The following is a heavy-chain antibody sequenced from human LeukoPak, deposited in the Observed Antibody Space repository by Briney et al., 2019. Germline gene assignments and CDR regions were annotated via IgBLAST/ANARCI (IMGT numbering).Heavy chain of an antibody. CDR3: AKPGTDEGYNISFAH. Sequence: GGSLRLSCAPSGLPFSRYAMSWVRHAPGKGLEWVSTISGSGGGQYNPHPVKGRFTISRDNPQTTLYLQMNSRRAEDTAIYYCAKPGTDEGYNISFAHWARETLFPVPS. V-gene: IGHV3-23*01. J-gene: IGHJ4*02. CDR2: ISGSGGGQ. D-gene: IGHD5-24*01. CDR1: GLPFSRYA.